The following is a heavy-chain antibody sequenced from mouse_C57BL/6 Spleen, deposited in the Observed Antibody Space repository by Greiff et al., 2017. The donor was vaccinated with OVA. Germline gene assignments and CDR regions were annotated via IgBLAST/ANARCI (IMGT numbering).Heavy chain of an antibody. D-gene: IGHD2-1*01. CDR2: IDPENGDT. CDR1: GFNIKDDY. J-gene: IGHJ3*01. V-gene: IGHV14-4*01. Sequence: DVQLQQSGAELVRPGASVKLSCTASGFNIKDDYMHWVKQRPEQGLEWIGWIDPENGDTEYASKFQGKATITADTSSNTAYLQLSSLTSEDTAVYYCTTIYYGNRGFAYWGQGTLVTVSA. CDR3: TTIYYGNRGFAY.